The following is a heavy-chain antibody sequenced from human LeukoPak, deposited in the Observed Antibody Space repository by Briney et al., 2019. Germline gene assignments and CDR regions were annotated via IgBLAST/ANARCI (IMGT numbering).Heavy chain of an antibody. CDR1: GYTFTSYY. J-gene: IGHJ3*01. Sequence: ASAKVSCKASGYTFTSYYMHWVRQAPGQGLEWMGIINPSGGSTSYAQKFQGRVTMTRDTSTSTVYMELSSLRSEDTAVYYCARDREDIVVVVAATTDAVVLWARETMVTVSS. V-gene: IGHV1-46*01. CDR2: INPSGGST. D-gene: IGHD2-15*01. CDR3: ARDREDIVVVVAATTDAVVL.